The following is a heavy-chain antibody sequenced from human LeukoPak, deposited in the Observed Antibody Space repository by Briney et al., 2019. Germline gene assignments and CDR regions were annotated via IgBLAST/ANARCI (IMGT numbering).Heavy chain of an antibody. D-gene: IGHD3-16*01. V-gene: IGHV1-2*02. J-gene: IGHJ4*02. CDR1: GYTFTGYY. CDR2: INPNSGGT. CDR3: AIAYDHNDYFDY. Sequence: GASVKVSCKASGYTFTGYYMHWVRQAPGQGLEWMGWINPNSGGTSYAQKFQGRVTMTRDTSISTAYMELTRLRFDDTAVYYCAIAYDHNDYFDYWGQGTLVTVSS.